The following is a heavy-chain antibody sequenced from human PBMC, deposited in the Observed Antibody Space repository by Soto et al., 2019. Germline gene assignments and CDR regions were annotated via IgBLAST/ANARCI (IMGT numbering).Heavy chain of an antibody. D-gene: IGHD2-15*01. CDR3: AKYRRTDAEGYTFDY. CDR1: GDSIGDYS. V-gene: IGHV4-59*01. Sequence: SETLSLTCIASGDSIGDYSLNWIRQPPGKGLEWIGDIYYSGSTNYNPSLKGRVTMSVDTSKNQFSLKLTSVADADTAMYFCAKYRRTDAEGYTFDYWGQGALVTVSS. J-gene: IGHJ4*02. CDR2: IYYSGST.